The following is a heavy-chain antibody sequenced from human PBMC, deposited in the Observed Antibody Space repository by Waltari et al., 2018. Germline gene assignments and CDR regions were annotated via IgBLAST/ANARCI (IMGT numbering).Heavy chain of an antibody. J-gene: IGHJ4*02. CDR2: IKSKDRGATT. V-gene: IGHV3-15*02. CDR1: GFTFPPAW. CDR3: TTLDAPWGG. Sequence: EVVMVESGVASVQPGESLRLSCVASGFTFPPAWLTWVRQAPGRGREWIGRIKSKDRGATTDFAAPVKGRFSISRDDSRNTVSLQMNNLKAEDTAIYYCTTLDAPWGGWGQGTLVTVSS. D-gene: IGHD7-27*01.